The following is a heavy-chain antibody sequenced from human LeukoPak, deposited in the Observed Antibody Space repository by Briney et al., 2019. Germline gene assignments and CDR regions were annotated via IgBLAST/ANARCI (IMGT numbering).Heavy chain of an antibody. V-gene: IGHV3-48*03. D-gene: IGHD4-17*01. CDR1: EFTFSSYE. CDR3: ARGGVNYGDYVRNYGMDV. Sequence: GGSLRLSCAASEFTFSSYEMNWVRQAPGKGLEWVSYISSSGSTIYYADSVKGRFTISRDNAKNSLYLQMDSLRAEDTAVYCCARGGVNYGDYVRNYGMDVWGQGTTVTVSS. J-gene: IGHJ6*02. CDR2: ISSSGSTI.